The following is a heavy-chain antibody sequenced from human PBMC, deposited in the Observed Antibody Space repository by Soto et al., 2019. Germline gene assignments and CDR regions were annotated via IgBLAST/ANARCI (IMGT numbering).Heavy chain of an antibody. V-gene: IGHV4-30-2*05. CDR3: ARQFTGYSSGWYFDY. CDR2: TYHNGRT. Sequence: SETLSLTCAVSGGSMSSGGYSWSWIRQPPGKGLEWIGYTYHNGRTYYNPSLRSRLTISVDTSKNRFSLKLSSVTAADTAVYYCARQFTGYSSGWYFDYWGQGTLVTVSS. CDR1: GGSMSSGGYS. J-gene: IGHJ4*02. D-gene: IGHD6-19*01.